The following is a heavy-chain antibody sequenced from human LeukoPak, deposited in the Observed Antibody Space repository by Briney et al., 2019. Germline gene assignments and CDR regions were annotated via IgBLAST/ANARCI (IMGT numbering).Heavy chain of an antibody. D-gene: IGHD5-12*01. CDR2: SNAGNGNT. J-gene: IGHJ3*02. Sequence: VASVKVSCKASGYTFTSYAMHWVRQAPGQRLEWMGWSNAGNGNTKYSQEFQGRVTITRDTSASTAYMELSSLRSEDMAVYYCAGARGQYDAFDIWGQGTMVTVSS. CDR3: AGARGQYDAFDI. CDR1: GYTFTSYA. V-gene: IGHV1-3*02.